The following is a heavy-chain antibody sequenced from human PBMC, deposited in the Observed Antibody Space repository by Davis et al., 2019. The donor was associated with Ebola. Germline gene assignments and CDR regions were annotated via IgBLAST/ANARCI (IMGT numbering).Heavy chain of an antibody. V-gene: IGHV3-74*01. D-gene: IGHD6-19*01. Sequence: GGSLRLSCAASGFTFSSYWMHWVRQAPGKGLVWVSRINSDGSSTSYADSVKGRFTISRDNAKNTLYLQMNSLRVDDTAVYYCATTQWLREFDNWGQGTLVTVSS. CDR1: GFTFSSYW. J-gene: IGHJ4*02. CDR2: INSDGSST. CDR3: ATTQWLREFDN.